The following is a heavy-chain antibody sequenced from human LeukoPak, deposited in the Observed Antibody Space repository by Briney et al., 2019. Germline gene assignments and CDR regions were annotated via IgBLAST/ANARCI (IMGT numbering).Heavy chain of an antibody. D-gene: IGHD5-12*01. CDR1: GGSFSGYY. V-gene: IGHV4-34*01. J-gene: IGHJ4*02. Sequence: SETLSLTCAVYGGSFSGYYWSWIRQPPGKGLEWIGEINHSGSTNYNPSLKSRVTISVDTSKNQFSLKLSSVTAADTAVYYCARFSWLRQSYYFDYWGQGTLVTVSS. CDR3: ARFSWLRQSYYFDY. CDR2: INHSGST.